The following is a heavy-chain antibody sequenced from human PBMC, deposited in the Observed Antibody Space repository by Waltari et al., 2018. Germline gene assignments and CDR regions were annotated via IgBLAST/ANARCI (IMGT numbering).Heavy chain of an antibody. CDR2: ISYDGSNK. V-gene: IGHV3-30*18. D-gene: IGHD3-10*01. J-gene: IGHJ4*02. CDR1: GFTIRSYG. CDR3: AKQLWFGELSPDY. Sequence: QVQLVESGGGVVQPGRSLRLSCAASGFTIRSYGTPWVRQAPGKGLEWVAVISYDGSNKYYADSVKGRFTISRDNSKNTLYLQMNSLRAEDTAVYYCAKQLWFGELSPDYWGQGTLVTVSS.